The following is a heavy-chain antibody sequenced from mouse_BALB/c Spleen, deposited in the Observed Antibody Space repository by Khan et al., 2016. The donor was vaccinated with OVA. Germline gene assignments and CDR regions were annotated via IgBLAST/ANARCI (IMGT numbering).Heavy chain of an antibody. V-gene: IGHV1S134*01. J-gene: IGHJ2*01. CDR2: IYPGNGYT. CDR1: GNTFTSYG. D-gene: IGHD2-14*01. Sequence: EVKLEESGAELGRPGSSVKLSCKTSGNTFTSYGVKWVKQRPGQGLQWIGYIYPGNGYTEYNEKFQGKAILTSDTSSSTVYMQLRSLTSEDSAIYFCTTAYYRYYFDYWGQGTTLTVSS. CDR3: TTAYYRYYFDY.